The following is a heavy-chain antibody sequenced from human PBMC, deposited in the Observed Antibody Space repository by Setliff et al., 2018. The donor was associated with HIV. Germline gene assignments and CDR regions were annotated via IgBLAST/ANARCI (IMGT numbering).Heavy chain of an antibody. CDR1: GGSFSGYY. J-gene: IGHJ6*03. Sequence: SETLSLTCAVYGGSFSGYYWSWIRQSPGKGLEWIGEINHSGSSNYNPSLKSRATVSVDTSKNQFSLELSSVTAADTAVFFCARVANRRGPRGITGTTGYSYYMDVWGKGTTVTVSS. CDR3: ARVANRRGPRGITGTTGYSYYMDV. V-gene: IGHV4-34*01. D-gene: IGHD1-7*01. CDR2: INHSGSS.